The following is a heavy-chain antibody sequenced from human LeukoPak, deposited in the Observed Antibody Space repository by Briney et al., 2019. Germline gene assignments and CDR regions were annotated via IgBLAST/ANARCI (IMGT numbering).Heavy chain of an antibody. Sequence: SETLSLTCTVSGGSISSSSYYWGWIRQPPGKGLEWIGSIYYSGSTYYNPSLKSRVTISVDTSKNQFSLKLSSVTAADTAVYYCAMVRGVIMSAANWFDPWGQGTLVTVSS. CDR1: GGSISSSSYY. J-gene: IGHJ5*02. V-gene: IGHV4-39*07. D-gene: IGHD3-10*01. CDR3: AMVRGVIMSAANWFDP. CDR2: IYYSGST.